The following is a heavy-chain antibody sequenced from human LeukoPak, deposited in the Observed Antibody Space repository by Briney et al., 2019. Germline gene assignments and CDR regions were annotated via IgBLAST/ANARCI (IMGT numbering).Heavy chain of an antibody. CDR1: GYTFTSYA. CDR2: INAGNGNT. D-gene: IGHD5-24*01. CDR3: ARGRQMATITNYFDY. Sequence: ASVKVSCKASGYTFTSYAMHWVRQAPGQRLEWMGWINAGNGNTKYSQKFQGRVTITRDTSASTAYMELSSLRSEDTAVYYCARGRQMATITNYFDYWGQGTLVTVSS. J-gene: IGHJ4*02. V-gene: IGHV1-3*01.